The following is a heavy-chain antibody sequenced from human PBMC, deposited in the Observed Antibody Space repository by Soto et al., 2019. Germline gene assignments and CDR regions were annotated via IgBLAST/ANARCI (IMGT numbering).Heavy chain of an antibody. Sequence: SETLSLTCAVYGGSFSGYYWSWIRQPPGKGLEWIGEINHSGSTNYNPSLKSRVTISVDTSKNQFSLKLSSVTAADTAVYYCARFAGLARVAAAGTLYYYGMDVWGQGTTVTVS. V-gene: IGHV4-34*01. CDR3: ARFAGLARVAAAGTLYYYGMDV. J-gene: IGHJ6*02. CDR1: GGSFSGYY. D-gene: IGHD6-13*01. CDR2: INHSGST.